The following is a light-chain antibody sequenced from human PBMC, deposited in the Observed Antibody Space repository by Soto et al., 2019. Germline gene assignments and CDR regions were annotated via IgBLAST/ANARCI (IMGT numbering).Light chain of an antibody. CDR1: QSVSSN. Sequence: EVVVTETPATLSVSPGERATLSRRASQSVSSNLVWYQQKPGQPPRLLIYGASTRATGIPARFSGSGSGTEFTLTISSLQSEDFAVYYCHQYDNWPKTFGQGTRLEIK. CDR3: HQYDNWPKT. CDR2: GAS. V-gene: IGKV3-15*01. J-gene: IGKJ5*01.